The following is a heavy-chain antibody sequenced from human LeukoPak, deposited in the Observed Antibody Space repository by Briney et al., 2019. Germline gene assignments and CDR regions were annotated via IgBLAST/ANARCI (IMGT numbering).Heavy chain of an antibody. D-gene: IGHD5-18*01. Sequence: GGSLRLSCAASGFAFRDYYMDWVRQAPGKGLEWVAYISNSGAIIYYAESVKGRFTISRDNAKNSLYLQMNSLRAEDTALYYCARDLAMAGRDLDYWVQGTLVTVSS. CDR1: GFAFRDYY. CDR3: ARDLAMAGRDLDY. CDR2: ISNSGAII. V-gene: IGHV3-11*01. J-gene: IGHJ4*02.